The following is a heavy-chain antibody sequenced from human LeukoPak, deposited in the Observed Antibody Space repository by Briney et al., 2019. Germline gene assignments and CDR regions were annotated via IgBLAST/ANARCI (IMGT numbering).Heavy chain of an antibody. CDR2: LSFDGAHK. CDR3: VRARAGGLDY. V-gene: IGHV3-30*04. Sequence: PGGSLRLSCAASGFTFRHYAAHWVRQAPGRGLEWVAVLSFDGAHKYYAESVKGRFTISKDNSNNTLFLQMDSLRLEDTTLYYCVRARAGGLDYWGQGTLVSVSS. J-gene: IGHJ4*02. CDR1: GFTFRHYA. D-gene: IGHD3-16*01.